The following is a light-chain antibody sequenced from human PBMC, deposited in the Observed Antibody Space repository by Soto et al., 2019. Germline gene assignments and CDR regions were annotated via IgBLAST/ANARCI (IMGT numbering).Light chain of an antibody. CDR2: EVN. J-gene: IGLJ1*01. CDR1: SSDVGGYNY. V-gene: IGLV2-8*01. CDR3: SSYTRSTTLV. Sequence: QSALTQPPSASGSPGQSVTISCTGTSSDVGGYNYVSWYQQHPGKAPKLTIYEVNKRPSGVPDRFSGSKSGNTASLTVSGLQAEDEADYYCSSYTRSTTLVFGTGTKVTVL.